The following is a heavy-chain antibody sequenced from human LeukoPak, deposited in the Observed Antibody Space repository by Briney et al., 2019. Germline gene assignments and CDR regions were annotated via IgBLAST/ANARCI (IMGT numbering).Heavy chain of an antibody. D-gene: IGHD2-8*01. V-gene: IGHV3-23*01. Sequence: GGSLRLSCAASGFTFSSYAMSWVRQAPGKGLEWVSAISGSGGSTYYADSVKGRFTISRDNSKNTLYLQMNSLRAEDTAVYYCARGKDIVLMVYAVYAFDIWGQGTMVTVSS. CDR3: ARGKDIVLMVYAVYAFDI. CDR2: ISGSGGST. J-gene: IGHJ3*02. CDR1: GFTFSSYA.